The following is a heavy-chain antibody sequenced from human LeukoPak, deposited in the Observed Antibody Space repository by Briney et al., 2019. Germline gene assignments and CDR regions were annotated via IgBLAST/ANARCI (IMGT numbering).Heavy chain of an antibody. CDR3: ARDPVVSGYYYYYYMDV. Sequence: ASVKVSCKASGGTFSSYAISWVRQAPGQGLEWMGGIIPIFGTANYAQKFQGRVTITADKSTSTAYMELSSLRSEDTAEYYCARDPVVSGYYYYYYMDVWGKGTTVTVSS. V-gene: IGHV1-69*06. CDR1: GGTFSSYA. CDR2: IIPIFGTA. D-gene: IGHD2-15*01. J-gene: IGHJ6*03.